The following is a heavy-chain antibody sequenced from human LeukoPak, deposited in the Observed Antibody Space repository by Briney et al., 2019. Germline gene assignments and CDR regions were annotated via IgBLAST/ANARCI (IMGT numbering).Heavy chain of an antibody. CDR1: GFTFSSYW. J-gene: IGHJ5*02. D-gene: IGHD1-7*01. V-gene: IGHV3-7*01. CDR3: ARGGNYDVGGFDP. Sequence: GGSLRLSCAASGFTFSSYWMTWVRQAPGKGLEWVANIHQDGSEKYYVDSAKGRFTISRDNAKNSLYLQMNSLRAEDTAVYYCARGGNYDVGGFDPWGQGTLVTVSS. CDR2: IHQDGSEK.